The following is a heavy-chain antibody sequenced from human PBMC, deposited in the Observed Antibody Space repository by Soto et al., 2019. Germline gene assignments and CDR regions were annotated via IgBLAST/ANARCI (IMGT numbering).Heavy chain of an antibody. J-gene: IGHJ6*02. CDR2: INGYNGNT. Sequence: GASVKVSCKASGYTFTSYDINWVRQAPGQGLEWMGWINGYNGNTDYAQNFQGRVTMTTDTSTSTDTPTSTVYMELRSLKSDDTAIYYCAREELPNSYYGIDVWGQGTTVTVSS. CDR1: GYTFTSYD. CDR3: AREELPNSYYGIDV. V-gene: IGHV1-18*01. D-gene: IGHD1-26*01.